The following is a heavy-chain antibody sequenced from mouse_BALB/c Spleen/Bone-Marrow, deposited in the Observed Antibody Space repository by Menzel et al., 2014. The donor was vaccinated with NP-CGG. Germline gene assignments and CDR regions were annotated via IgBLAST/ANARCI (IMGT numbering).Heavy chain of an antibody. V-gene: IGHV1-9*01. Sequence: QLQQSGAELMKPGASVKISCKATGYTFSNYWIDWVKQRPGHGLEWIGEILPGSGTANYNEKYKGKATFTADTSSNTAYMQLSSLTSEDSALYYCARASVVPYYFDFWGQGTTLTVSS. D-gene: IGHD1-1*01. CDR3: ARASVVPYYFDF. CDR2: ILPGSGTA. CDR1: GYTFSNYW. J-gene: IGHJ2*01.